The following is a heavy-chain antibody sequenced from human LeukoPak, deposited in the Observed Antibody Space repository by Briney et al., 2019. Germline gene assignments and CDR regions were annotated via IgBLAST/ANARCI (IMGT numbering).Heavy chain of an antibody. D-gene: IGHD3-16*01. Sequence: GGSLRLSCAASGFTFSSYGMHWVRQAPGKGLEWVAVISYDGSNKYYADSVKGRFTISRDNSKNTLYLQMNSLRAEDTAAYYCANGGGFVIFDYWGQGTLVTVSS. V-gene: IGHV3-30*18. J-gene: IGHJ4*02. CDR3: ANGGGFVIFDY. CDR1: GFTFSSYG. CDR2: ISYDGSNK.